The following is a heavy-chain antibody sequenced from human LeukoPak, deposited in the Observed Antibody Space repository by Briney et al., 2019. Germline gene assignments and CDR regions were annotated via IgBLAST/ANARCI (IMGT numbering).Heavy chain of an antibody. CDR3: AKGVRHYYDSSGSIMGPGDY. CDR1: GFTFSSYG. Sequence: GGSLRLSCATSGFTFSSYGMHWVRQAPGKGLEWVAVISYDGSNKYYADSVKGRFTISRDNSKNTLYLQMNSLRAEDTAVYYCAKGVRHYYDSSGSIMGPGDYWGQGTLVTVSS. D-gene: IGHD3-22*01. V-gene: IGHV3-30*18. CDR2: ISYDGSNK. J-gene: IGHJ4*02.